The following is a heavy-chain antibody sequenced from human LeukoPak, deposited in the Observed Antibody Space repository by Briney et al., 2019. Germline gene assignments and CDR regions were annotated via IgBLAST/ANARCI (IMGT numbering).Heavy chain of an antibody. J-gene: IGHJ4*02. CDR3: ARTTGSIDY. CDR1: GYTFTSYG. D-gene: IGHD1-1*01. CDR2: INPNSGGT. Sequence: ASVKVSCKASGYTFTSYGISWVRQAPGQGLEWMGWINPNSGGTNYAQKFQGRVTMTRDTSISTAYMELSRLRSDDTAVYYCARTTGSIDYWGQGTLVTVSS. V-gene: IGHV1-2*02.